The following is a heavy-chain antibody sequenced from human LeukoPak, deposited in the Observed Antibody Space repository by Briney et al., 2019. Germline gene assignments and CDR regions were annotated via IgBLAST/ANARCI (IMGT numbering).Heavy chain of an antibody. D-gene: IGHD5-18*01. V-gene: IGHV4-4*07. CDR3: ARERDHGYSYGFVLDS. CDR1: GGSMNTYY. CDR2: MYHSGAT. Sequence: SETLSLTCTVSGGSMNTYYWTWLRQPAGKGLEWLGRMYHSGATNYNSLLYNPSLSSRVTMSVDGAKNQFSLRLKSVTTADTANFCARERDHGYSYGFVLDSWGQGSLVTVSS. J-gene: IGHJ4*02.